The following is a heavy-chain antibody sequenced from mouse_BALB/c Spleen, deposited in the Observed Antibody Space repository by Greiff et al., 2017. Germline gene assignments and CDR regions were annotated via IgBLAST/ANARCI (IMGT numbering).Heavy chain of an antibody. CDR1: GFNIKDYY. CDR3: NRVTTVVAPYFDY. V-gene: IGHV14-4*02. Sequence: EVQLQESGAELVRSGASVKLSCTASGFNIKDYYMHWVKQRPEQGLEWIGWIDPENGDTEYAPKFQGKATMTADTSSNTAYLQLSSLTSEDTAVYYCNRVTTVVAPYFDYWGQGTTLTVSS. CDR2: IDPENGDT. D-gene: IGHD1-1*01. J-gene: IGHJ2*01.